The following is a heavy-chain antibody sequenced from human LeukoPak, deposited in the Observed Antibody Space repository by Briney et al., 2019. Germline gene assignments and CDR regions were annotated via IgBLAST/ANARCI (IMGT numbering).Heavy chain of an antibody. CDR3: ARSAAAGRIVATFGY. V-gene: IGHV3-48*01. D-gene: IGHD5-12*01. J-gene: IGHJ4*02. CDR2: ISSSGFNI. Sequence: GGSLRLSCAGSGFTFNTYSMNWVRQAPGKGLEWVSYISSSGFNIYYADSVKGRFTISRDNSKNTLYLQMNSLRAEDTAVYYCARSAAAGRIVATFGYWGQGTLVIVSS. CDR1: GFTFNTYS.